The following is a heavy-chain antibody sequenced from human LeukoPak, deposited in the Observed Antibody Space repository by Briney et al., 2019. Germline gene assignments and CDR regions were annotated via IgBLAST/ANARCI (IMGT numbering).Heavy chain of an antibody. CDR3: ARDRPLGYYIHAFDI. CDR2: IYTSGST. J-gene: IGHJ3*02. D-gene: IGHD2-15*01. CDR1: GGSISSYH. Sequence: SETLSLTCTVSGGSISSYHWSWIRQPAGKGLEWIGRIYTSGSTNYNPSLKSRVTMSVDTSKNQFSLKLSSVTAADTAVYYCARDRPLGYYIHAFDIWGQGTMVTVSS. V-gene: IGHV4-4*07.